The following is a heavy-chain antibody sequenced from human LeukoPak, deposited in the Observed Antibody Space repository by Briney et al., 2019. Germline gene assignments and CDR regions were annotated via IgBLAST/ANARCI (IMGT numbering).Heavy chain of an antibody. CDR3: ARVGGLYGSGSSYYFDY. J-gene: IGHJ4*02. D-gene: IGHD3-10*01. Sequence: SETLSLTCTVSGGSISSYYWSWIRQPAGKGLEWIGRIYTSGSTNYNPSLKSRVTMSVDTSKNQFSLKLSSVTAADTAVYYCARVGGLYGSGSSYYFDYWGQGTLVTVSS. CDR2: IYTSGST. V-gene: IGHV4-4*07. CDR1: GGSISSYY.